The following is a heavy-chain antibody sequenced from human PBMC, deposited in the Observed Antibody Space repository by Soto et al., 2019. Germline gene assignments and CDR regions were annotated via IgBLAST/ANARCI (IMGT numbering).Heavy chain of an antibody. CDR2: MNPNSGNT. CDR1: VYTFTSSD. D-gene: IGHD3-3*01. Sequence: VSVKVSCKASVYTFTSSDINWVRQETGQGLEWMGWMNPNSGNTGYAQKFQGRVTMTRNTSISTAYMELSSLRSEDTAVYYCARGILLRFLEWLLYGNAFDIWGQGTMVTVSS. CDR3: ARGILLRFLEWLLYGNAFDI. V-gene: IGHV1-8*01. J-gene: IGHJ3*02.